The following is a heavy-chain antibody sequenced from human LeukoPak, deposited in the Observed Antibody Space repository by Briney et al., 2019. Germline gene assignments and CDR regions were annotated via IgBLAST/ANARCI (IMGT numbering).Heavy chain of an antibody. CDR3: ARVNYGSATKEDY. CDR1: GGSISSGDYY. Sequence: SETLSLTCTVSGGSISSGDYYWSWIRQPPGKGLEWIGYIYYSGSAYYNPSLKSRVTISVDTSENQFSLKLSSVTAADTAVYYCARVNYGSATKEDYWGQGTLVTVSS. D-gene: IGHD3-10*01. J-gene: IGHJ4*02. CDR2: IYYSGSA. V-gene: IGHV4-30-4*01.